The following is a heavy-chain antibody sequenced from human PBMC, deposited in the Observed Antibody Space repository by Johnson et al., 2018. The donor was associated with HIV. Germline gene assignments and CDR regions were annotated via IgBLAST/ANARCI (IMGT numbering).Heavy chain of an antibody. V-gene: IGHV3-23*04. CDR3: ARDVRSGWHQGRDAFDI. Sequence: VQLVESGGGVVQPGTSLRLSCTASGFTFSNYAMNWVRQAPGKGLEWVSGISGGGSGTYYADSVKGRFTISRDNSKNTLYLQMNSLRAEDTAVYYCARDVRSGWHQGRDAFDICGQGTMVTVYS. J-gene: IGHJ3*02. D-gene: IGHD6-19*01. CDR1: GFTFSNYA. CDR2: ISGGGSGT.